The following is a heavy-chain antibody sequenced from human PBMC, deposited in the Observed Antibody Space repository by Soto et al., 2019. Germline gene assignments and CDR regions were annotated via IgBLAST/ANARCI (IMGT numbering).Heavy chain of an antibody. CDR3: ARGTI. CDR1: GFTFSNW. CDR2: INGDGSRT. Sequence: EVQVVESGGGLVQPGGSLRLSCVVSGFTFSNWMHWVRQAPGKGLVCVSWINGDGSRTENADSVKGRFTISRDNAKNMLYLQMNSLRDEDTAVYYCARGTIRGQGTLVTVSS. V-gene: IGHV3-74*01. D-gene: IGHD3-3*01. J-gene: IGHJ4*02.